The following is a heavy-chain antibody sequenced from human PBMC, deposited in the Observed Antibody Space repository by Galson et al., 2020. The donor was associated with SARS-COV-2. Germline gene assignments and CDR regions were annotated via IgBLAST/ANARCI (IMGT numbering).Heavy chain of an antibody. CDR3: ARGFDY. Sequence: SQTLSLTCTVSGGSISSYYWSWLRQPPGKGLEWIGYIYYSGSTNYNPSLKSRVTISVDTSKNQFSLKLSSVTAADTAMYYCARGFDYWGQGTLVTVSS. V-gene: IGHV4-59*08. CDR2: IYYSGST. CDR1: GGSISSYY. J-gene: IGHJ4*02.